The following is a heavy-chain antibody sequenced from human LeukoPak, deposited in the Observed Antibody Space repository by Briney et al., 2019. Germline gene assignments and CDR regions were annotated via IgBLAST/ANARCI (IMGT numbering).Heavy chain of an antibody. CDR2: ISYDGSNK. CDR3: ARFKQWGIDY. Sequence: PGGSLRLSCAASGLTFSSYGMHWVRQAPGKGLEWVAVISYDGSNKYYADSVKGRFTISRDNSKNTLYLQMNSLRAEDTAVYYCARFKQWGIDYWGQGTLVTVSS. V-gene: IGHV3-30*03. CDR1: GLTFSSYG. J-gene: IGHJ4*02. D-gene: IGHD6-19*01.